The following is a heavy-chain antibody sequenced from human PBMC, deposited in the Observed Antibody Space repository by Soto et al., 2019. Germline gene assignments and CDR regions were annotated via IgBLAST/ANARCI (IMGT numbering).Heavy chain of an antibody. J-gene: IGHJ4*02. CDR3: ARSVAVPGAHIDY. CDR1: GGSISDSY. Sequence: SETLSLTCSVSGGSISDSYWSWIRQSPGKGLEWLGYVYYTGSTNYSPSLRSRVSISVDTSKNEFSLRLSSVTAADTAVYFCARSVAVPGAHIDYWGQGTQVTV. CDR2: VYYTGST. D-gene: IGHD6-19*01. V-gene: IGHV4-59*01.